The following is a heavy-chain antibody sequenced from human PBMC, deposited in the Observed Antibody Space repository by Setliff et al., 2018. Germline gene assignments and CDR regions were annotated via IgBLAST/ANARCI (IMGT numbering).Heavy chain of an antibody. V-gene: IGHV3-23*01. D-gene: IGHD2-2*02. CDR2: ISDSGGST. J-gene: IGHJ4*02. CDR3: AKGGSTSCYTEIDY. Sequence: GGSLSLSCAASGFTFNNYAMTWVRQAPGKGLEWVSSISDSGGSTYYADSVKGRFTISGDNSKSTLYLQMLSLRAEDTAVYYCAKGGSTSCYTEIDYWGQGTLVTVSS. CDR1: GFTFNNYA.